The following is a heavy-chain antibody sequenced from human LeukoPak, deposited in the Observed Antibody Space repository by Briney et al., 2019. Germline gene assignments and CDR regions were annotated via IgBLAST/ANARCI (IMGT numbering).Heavy chain of an antibody. V-gene: IGHV3-9*01. CDR1: GFTFDDYA. CDR2: ISWNSGSI. CDR3: AKDIGRGYSSGPGN. J-gene: IGHJ4*02. D-gene: IGHD6-19*01. Sequence: DRSLRLSCAASGFTFDDYAMHWVRQAPGKGLEWVSGISWNSGSIGYADSVKGRFTISRDNTKNSLYLQMNSLRAEDTALYYCAKDIGRGYSSGPGNWGQGTLVTVSS.